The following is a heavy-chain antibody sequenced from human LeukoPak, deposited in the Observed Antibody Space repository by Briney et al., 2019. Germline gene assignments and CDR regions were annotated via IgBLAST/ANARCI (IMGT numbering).Heavy chain of an antibody. CDR3: VRSNDRDGYNFGY. J-gene: IGHJ4*02. D-gene: IGHD5-24*01. CDR2: RYYRGST. V-gene: IGHV4-59*08. CDR1: GGSNSSNY. Sequence: PSETLSLTCSVSGGSNSSNYWSWIRQHPGQGLESNGYRYYRGSTNYNPSLKSRVTISVDTSKKQFSLKLSSVTASDTAVYYCVRSNDRDGYNFGYWGQGTLVTVSS.